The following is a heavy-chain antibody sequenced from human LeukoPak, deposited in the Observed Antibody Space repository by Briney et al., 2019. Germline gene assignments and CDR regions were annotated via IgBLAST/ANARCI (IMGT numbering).Heavy chain of an antibody. Sequence: PGGSLRLSCAASGFTFSSYAMSWVRQAPGKGLEWVSAISGSGGSTYYADSVKGRFTIFRDNSKNTLYLQMNSLRAEDTAVYYCAKVPPDRIYGGNSLRVIYFQHWGQGTLVTVSS. D-gene: IGHD4-17*01. CDR2: ISGSGGST. CDR1: GFTFSSYA. V-gene: IGHV3-23*01. CDR3: AKVPPDRIYGGNSLRVIYFQH. J-gene: IGHJ1*01.